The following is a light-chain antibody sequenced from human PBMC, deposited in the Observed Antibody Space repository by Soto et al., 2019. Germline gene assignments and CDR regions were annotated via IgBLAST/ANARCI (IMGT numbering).Light chain of an antibody. CDR2: GAS. V-gene: IGKV3-15*01. CDR1: QSINSN. Sequence: EIVMTQSPATLSVSPGERATLSCRASQSINSNLVWYQQKPGQAPRLLIYGASTRATGIPARFSGSGSGTEFTLTISNLQSEDFVVYYCRQHKHWPPVTFGQGTKLEIK. CDR3: RQHKHWPPVT. J-gene: IGKJ2*01.